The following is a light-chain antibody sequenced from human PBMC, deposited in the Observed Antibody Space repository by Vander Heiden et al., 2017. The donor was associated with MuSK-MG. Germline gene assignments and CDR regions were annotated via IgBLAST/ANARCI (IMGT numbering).Light chain of an antibody. CDR3: QQSHSTLYT. V-gene: IGKV1-39*01. CDR1: QTINNF. J-gene: IGKJ2*01. CDR2: AAS. Sequence: DIQMTQSPSSPSASVGDRVTITCRASQTINNFLNWYQQKPGKAPKLLIYAASTLQSGVPSRFTGSGSATDFTLTISMLPPEDFATYYCQQSHSTLYTFGQGTKLEIK.